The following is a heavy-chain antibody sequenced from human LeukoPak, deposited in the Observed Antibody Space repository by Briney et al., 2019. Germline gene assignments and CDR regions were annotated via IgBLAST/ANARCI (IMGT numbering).Heavy chain of an antibody. Sequence: GASVKVSCKASRYTFTSYDINWVREAAGHGLEWMGWMTTNTGRTGYAQKFQGRITMTRDTPINTAYMELTNMRSEDTDIYYCARLSQTPDYYTLGGYYYLGYWGQGTPVTVSS. D-gene: IGHD3-10*01. V-gene: IGHV1-8*01. CDR2: MTTNTGRT. J-gene: IGHJ4*02. CDR1: RYTFTSYD. CDR3: ARLSQTPDYYTLGGYYYLGY.